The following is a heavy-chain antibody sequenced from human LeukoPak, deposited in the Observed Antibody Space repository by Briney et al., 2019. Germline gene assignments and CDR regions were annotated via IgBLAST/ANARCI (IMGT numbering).Heavy chain of an antibody. CDR1: GFSFSTYG. D-gene: IGHD3-16*01. J-gene: IGHJ4*02. Sequence: GGSLRLSCAASGFSFSTYGMHWVRQAPGKGLEWLALIWRDGSNKYYADSVKGRFTISRDNSKNTLYLQLNNLRAEDTGVYYCAGDTPPGGDYYFEYWGQGTLVTVSS. CDR3: AGDTPPGGDYYFEY. CDR2: IWRDGSNK. V-gene: IGHV3-33*01.